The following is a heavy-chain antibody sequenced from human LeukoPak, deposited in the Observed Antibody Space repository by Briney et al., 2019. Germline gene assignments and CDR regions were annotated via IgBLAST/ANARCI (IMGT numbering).Heavy chain of an antibody. D-gene: IGHD3-22*01. CDR3: ARDYDSSGYYDY. J-gene: IGHJ4*02. CDR1: GFTFSTYW. CDR2: IKQDESEK. Sequence: PGGSLRLSCAASGFTFSTYWMSWVRQTPEKGLEWVANIKQDESEKYYVDSVKGRFTISRDNAKNSLYLQMNSLRAEDTAVYYCARDYDSSGYYDYWGQGTLVTVSS. V-gene: IGHV3-7*01.